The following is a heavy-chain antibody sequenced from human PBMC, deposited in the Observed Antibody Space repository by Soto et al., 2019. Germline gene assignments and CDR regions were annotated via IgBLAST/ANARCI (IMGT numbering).Heavy chain of an antibody. Sequence: ASVKVSCKASGGTFSSYAISWVRQAPGQGLEWMGGIIPIFGTANYAQKFQGRVTITADESTSTAYMELSSLRSEDTAVYYCARLYGSGSRFYFDYWGQGTLVTVSS. D-gene: IGHD3-10*01. CDR3: ARLYGSGSRFYFDY. CDR1: GGTFSSYA. V-gene: IGHV1-69*13. CDR2: IIPIFGTA. J-gene: IGHJ4*02.